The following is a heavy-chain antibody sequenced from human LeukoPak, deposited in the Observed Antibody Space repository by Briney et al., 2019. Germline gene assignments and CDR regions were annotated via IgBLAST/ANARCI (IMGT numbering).Heavy chain of an antibody. CDR2: IYISGST. V-gene: IGHV4-4*07. CDR1: GGSLSSYY. Sequence: SETLSLTCTVSGGSLSSYYRSWIRQPAGKGLEWIGRIYISGSTNYNPSLKSRVTISVDTSKNQFSLRLSSVTAADTAVYYCARVRHFKNFDYWGQGTLVTVSS. J-gene: IGHJ4*02. CDR3: ARVRHFKNFDY. D-gene: IGHD3-3*02.